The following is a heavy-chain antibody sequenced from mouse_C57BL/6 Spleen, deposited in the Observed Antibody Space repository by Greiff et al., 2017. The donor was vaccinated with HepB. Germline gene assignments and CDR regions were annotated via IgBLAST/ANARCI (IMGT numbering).Heavy chain of an antibody. Sequence: QVQLKESGPGLVQPSQSLSITCTVSGFSLTSYGVHWVRQSPGKGLEWLGVIWSGGSTDYNAAFISRLSISKDNSKSQVFFKMNSLQADDTAIYYCARNDYGSSYWFAYWGQGTLVTVSA. CDR3: ARNDYGSSYWFAY. V-gene: IGHV2-2*01. CDR1: GFSLTSYG. D-gene: IGHD1-1*01. CDR2: IWSGGST. J-gene: IGHJ3*01.